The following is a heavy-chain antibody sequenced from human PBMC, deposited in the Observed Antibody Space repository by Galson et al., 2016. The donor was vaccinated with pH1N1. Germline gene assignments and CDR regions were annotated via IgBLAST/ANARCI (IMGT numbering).Heavy chain of an antibody. CDR2: ISGSGGNT. CDR3: TKGGSIAAPDEAFDF. J-gene: IGHJ3*01. Sequence: SLRLSCAASGFTFISYAMSWVRQAPGKGLEWVSVISGSGGNTYYGDSVKGRFTISRDNSKNTLYLQMNSLRAEDTAVYYCTKGGSIAAPDEAFDFWGQGTMVTVS. D-gene: IGHD6-6*01. CDR1: GFTFISYA. V-gene: IGHV3-23*01.